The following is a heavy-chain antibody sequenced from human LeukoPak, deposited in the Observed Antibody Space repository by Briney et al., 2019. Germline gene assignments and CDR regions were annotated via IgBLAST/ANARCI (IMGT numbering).Heavy chain of an antibody. CDR1: GFTFSRYG. J-gene: IGHJ3*02. CDR2: IRYDGSNK. Sequence: GGSLRLSCAASGFTFSRYGMQWVRQAPGKGLEWVAFIRYDGSNKYYADSVKGRFTISRDNSKNTLYLQMNSLRAEDTAVYYCASLPEDIVVVPAASDAFDIWGQGTMVTVSS. D-gene: IGHD2-2*01. V-gene: IGHV3-30*02. CDR3: ASLPEDIVVVPAASDAFDI.